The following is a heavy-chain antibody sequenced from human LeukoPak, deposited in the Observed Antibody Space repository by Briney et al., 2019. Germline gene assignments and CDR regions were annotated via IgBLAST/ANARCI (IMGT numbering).Heavy chain of an antibody. D-gene: IGHD2-15*01. CDR3: AKEHMAAAVYYFDY. CDR2: INPSSGNT. CDR1: GFTLTNYA. Sequence: GGSLRLSCAASGFTLTNYAMSWVRQAPGKGLEWVSSINPSSGNTYYADSVKGRFTIFGDNSKNTLYLQMNSLRAEDTAVYYCAKEHMAAAVYYFDYWGQGTRVTVSS. V-gene: IGHV3-23*01. J-gene: IGHJ4*02.